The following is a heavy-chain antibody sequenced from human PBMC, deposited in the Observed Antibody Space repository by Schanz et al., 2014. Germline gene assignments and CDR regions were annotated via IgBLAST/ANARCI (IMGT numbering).Heavy chain of an antibody. D-gene: IGHD2-8*02. CDR3: AKSLESCPGGRCSRGYFDY. J-gene: IGHJ4*02. V-gene: IGHV3-23*01. Sequence: EVQLLESGGGLVEPGGSLRLSCAASGFSFSSYAMGWVRQARGKGLEWVSAMNESHSTIYYADSVRGRFTISRDNAENTLFLQMNSLRAEDTAVYYCAKSLESCPGGRCSRGYFDYWGQGTLVTDSS. CDR2: MNESHSTI. CDR1: GFSFSSYA.